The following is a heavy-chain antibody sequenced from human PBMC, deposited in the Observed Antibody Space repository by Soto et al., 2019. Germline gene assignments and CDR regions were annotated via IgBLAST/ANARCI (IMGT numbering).Heavy chain of an antibody. CDR1: GFTFSSYS. CDR2: ISSSSSYI. J-gene: IGHJ4*02. D-gene: IGHD3-16*02. V-gene: IGHV3-21*01. CDR3: ARDRSNRIWGSYRYTGSFFDY. Sequence: EVQLVESGGGLVKPGGSLRLSCAASGFTFSSYSMNWVRQAPGKGLEWVSSISSSSSYIYYADSVKGRFTISRDNAKNSLYLQMNSLRAEDTAVYYCARDRSNRIWGSYRYTGSFFDYWGQGPLVTVSS.